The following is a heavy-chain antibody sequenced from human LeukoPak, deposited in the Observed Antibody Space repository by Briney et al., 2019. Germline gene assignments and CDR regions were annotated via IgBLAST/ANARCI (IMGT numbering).Heavy chain of an antibody. J-gene: IGHJ5*02. CDR2: IYTSGST. V-gene: IGHV4-61*02. CDR1: GGSISSGSYY. D-gene: IGHD1-1*01. Sequence: SETLSLTCTVSGGSISSGSYYWSWIRQPAGKGLEWIGRIYTSGSTNYNPSLKSRVTISVDTSKNQFSLKLSSVTAADTAVYYCARGAAWSWFDPWGQGTLVTVSS. CDR3: ARGAAWSWFDP.